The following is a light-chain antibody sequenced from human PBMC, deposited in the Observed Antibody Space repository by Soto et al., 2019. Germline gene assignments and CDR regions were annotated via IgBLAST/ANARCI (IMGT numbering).Light chain of an antibody. J-gene: IGLJ1*01. CDR3: NSFAGNDNLGV. CDR2: DVS. CDR1: SSDIGGSNF. Sequence: QSALTQPPSASGSPGQSVTISCTGTSSDIGGSNFVSWYQHHPGKAPKLMIYDVSKRPSGVPARFSGSKSGNTASLTVSGLQAEDEADYYCNSFAGNDNLGVFGTGTKLTVL. V-gene: IGLV2-8*01.